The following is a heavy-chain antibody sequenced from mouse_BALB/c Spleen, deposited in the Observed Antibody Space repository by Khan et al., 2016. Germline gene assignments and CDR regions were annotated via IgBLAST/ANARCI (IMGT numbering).Heavy chain of an antibody. Sequence: EVQLQESGPSLVKPSQTLSLTCSVTGDSITSGYWNWIRKFPGNKLEYMGYINYSGSTHYNPSLKSRISITRDTSKNQYYLQLNSVTTDDIATYYCARSKRNDVWFAYWGQGTLVTVSA. CDR2: INYSGST. CDR3: ARSKRNDVWFAY. J-gene: IGHJ3*01. D-gene: IGHD2-14*01. CDR1: GDSITSGY. V-gene: IGHV3-8*02.